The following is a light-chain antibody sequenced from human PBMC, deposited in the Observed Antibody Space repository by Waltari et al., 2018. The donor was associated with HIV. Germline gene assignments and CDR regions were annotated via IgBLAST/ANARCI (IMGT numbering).Light chain of an antibody. CDR1: SSNLGSNY. CDR2: RNN. Sequence: QSVLTHPPSASGTPGQRVTISCSGSSSNLGSNYVYWYQQLPGTTPKLLTYRNNQRPSGVPDRFSGSKSGTAASLAISGLRSEDEADYYCAAWDDSLSGWVFGGGTKLTVL. J-gene: IGLJ3*02. V-gene: IGLV1-47*01. CDR3: AAWDDSLSGWV.